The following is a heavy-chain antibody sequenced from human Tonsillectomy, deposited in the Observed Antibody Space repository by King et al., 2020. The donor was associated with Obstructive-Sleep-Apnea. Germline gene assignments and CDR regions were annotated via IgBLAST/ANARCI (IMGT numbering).Heavy chain of an antibody. D-gene: IGHD2-2*01. Sequence: VQLVESGGGVVQPGKSLRLSCAASGFTFSGFGMDWVRQAPGKGLEGGATLWVDGHDTFHGDSVKGRFTISRDNSKNTLFLHMSSLRADDTAVYYCARHAMPYCSSTYCGPLDSWGQGTLVTVSS. V-gene: IGHV3-33*01. CDR2: LWVDGHDT. CDR3: ARHAMPYCSSTYCGPLDS. J-gene: IGHJ4*02. CDR1: GFTFSGFG.